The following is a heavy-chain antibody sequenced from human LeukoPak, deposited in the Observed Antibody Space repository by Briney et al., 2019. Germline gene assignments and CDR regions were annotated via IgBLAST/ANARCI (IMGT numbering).Heavy chain of an antibody. CDR3: ARENPVVNLGD. CDR2: SRNKANSYQT. V-gene: IGHV3-72*01. Sequence: VGSLRLSCVASGFRFSDHYMDWVRQCPGKGLEWVGRSRNKANSYQTEYAASLKGRFNFSRDDSKNSVDLEMNSLEIEETAVYYCARENPVVNLGDWGQGTRVTVSS. D-gene: IGHD2-15*01. J-gene: IGHJ4*02. CDR1: GFRFSDHY.